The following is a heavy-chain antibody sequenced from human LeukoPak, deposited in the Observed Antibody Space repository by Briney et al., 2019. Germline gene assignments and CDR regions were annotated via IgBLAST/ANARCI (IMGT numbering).Heavy chain of an antibody. V-gene: IGHV3-23*01. Sequence: RSGGSLRLSCAASGFTFSDYAINWVRQAPGEGLEWVSSISRGGVITFYADSVKGRFTISRDNSNNTLYLHMNSLRAEDTAVYYCARIPDAGTVPTFDPWGQGTLVTVSS. CDR3: ARIPDAGTVPTFDP. J-gene: IGHJ5*02. D-gene: IGHD1-14*01. CDR1: GFTFSDYA. CDR2: ISRGGVIT.